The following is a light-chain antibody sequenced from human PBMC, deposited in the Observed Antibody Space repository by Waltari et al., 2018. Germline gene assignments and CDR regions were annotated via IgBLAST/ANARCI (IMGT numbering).Light chain of an antibody. V-gene: IGLV1-44*01. CDR1: SSNLGNHV. Sequence: QSVLTQPPSASGTPGQRVPISCSGPSSNLGNHVVHWFPQVPGTAPKLLIYRNDLRPSGVPDRFSASKSGTSASLAISGLQSEDEAEYYCASWDDSLNGHWVFGGGTMVTVL. CDR3: ASWDDSLNGHWV. CDR2: RND. J-gene: IGLJ3*02.